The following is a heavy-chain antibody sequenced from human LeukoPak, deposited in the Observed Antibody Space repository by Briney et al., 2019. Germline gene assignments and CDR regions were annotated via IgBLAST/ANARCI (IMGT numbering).Heavy chain of an antibody. CDR1: GFTFSSYA. CDR2: IRYDGSNK. D-gene: IGHD6-19*01. Sequence: GGSLRLSCAASGFTFSSYAMHWVRQAPGKGLEWVAFIRYDGSNKYYADSVKGRFTISRDNSKNTLYLQMNSLRAEDTAVYYCAKDRAYSSGWYRVDPWGQGTLVTVSS. J-gene: IGHJ5*02. V-gene: IGHV3-30*02. CDR3: AKDRAYSSGWYRVDP.